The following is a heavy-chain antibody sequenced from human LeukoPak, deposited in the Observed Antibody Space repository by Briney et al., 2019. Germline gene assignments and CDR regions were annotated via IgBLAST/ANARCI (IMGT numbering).Heavy chain of an antibody. Sequence: PGRSLRLSCAASGFTFSSYAMHWVRQAPGKGLEWVAVISYDGSNKYYADSVKGRFTISRGNSKNTLYLQMNSLRAEDTAVYYCARENEKIAAAFDYWGQGTLVTVSS. J-gene: IGHJ4*02. CDR2: ISYDGSNK. CDR3: ARENEKIAAAFDY. D-gene: IGHD6-13*01. CDR1: GFTFSSYA. V-gene: IGHV3-30*04.